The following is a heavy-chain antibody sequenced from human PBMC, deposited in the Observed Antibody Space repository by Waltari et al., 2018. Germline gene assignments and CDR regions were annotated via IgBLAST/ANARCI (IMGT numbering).Heavy chain of an antibody. V-gene: IGHV3-23*01. J-gene: IGHJ4*02. CDR2: ISGSGDRT. CDR1: GITFSRSA. Sequence: EVQLLESGGGLVQPGGSLRLSCAASGITFSRSAMSWVRQAPGKGLEWVSGISGSGDRTDDADSVKGRFTISRDNSKNTLSLQMNSLRVEDTAIYYCAKGANPQHPYHFENWGQGTLVTVSS. CDR3: AKGANPQHPYHFEN.